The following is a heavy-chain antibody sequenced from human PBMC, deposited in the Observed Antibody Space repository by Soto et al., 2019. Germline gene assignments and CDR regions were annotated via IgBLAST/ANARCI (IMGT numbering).Heavy chain of an antibody. Sequence: QLQLQESGPGLVKPSETLSLTCTVSGGSISSSSYFWGWIRQPPGKGLEWIGSIYYSGSTYYNPSLKRRVTISIDTSKSQFSLKLSSVTAADTAVYYWARHPGNGLYYFDYWGQGPLVTVSS. D-gene: IGHD2-8*01. CDR1: GGSISSSSYF. J-gene: IGHJ4*02. CDR3: ARHPGNGLYYFDY. V-gene: IGHV4-39*01. CDR2: IYYSGST.